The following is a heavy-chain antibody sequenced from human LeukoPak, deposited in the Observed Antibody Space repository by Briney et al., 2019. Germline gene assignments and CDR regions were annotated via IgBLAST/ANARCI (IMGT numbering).Heavy chain of an antibody. Sequence: HGASVNVSCKASGYTFTGYYMHWVRQAPGQGLEWMGWINPNSGCTNYAQKFQGRVTITRDTSISTAYMALSRLRSDDTAVYYCARDLWFGELLYNLPDYWGQGTLVTVSS. J-gene: IGHJ4*02. CDR1: GYTFTGYY. CDR3: ARDLWFGELLYNLPDY. CDR2: INPNSGCT. V-gene: IGHV1-2*02. D-gene: IGHD3-10*01.